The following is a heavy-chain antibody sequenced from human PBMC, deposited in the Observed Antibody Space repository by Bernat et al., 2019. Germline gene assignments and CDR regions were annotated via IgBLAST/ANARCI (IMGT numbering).Heavy chain of an antibody. D-gene: IGHD4-17*01. V-gene: IGHV3-73*02. Sequence: EVQLVESGGGLVQPGGSLKLSCAASGFTFSGSAMHWVRQASGKGLEWVGRIRSKPNNYATAYVASVKGRFTISRDDSKNTAYLQMNSLKTEDMAVYYCLGETTVGDFWGQGTLVTVSS. CDR2: IRSKPNNYAT. CDR3: LGETTVGDF. J-gene: IGHJ4*02. CDR1: GFTFSGSA.